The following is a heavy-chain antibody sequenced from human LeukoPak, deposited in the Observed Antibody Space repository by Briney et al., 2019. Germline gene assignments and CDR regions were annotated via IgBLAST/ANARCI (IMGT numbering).Heavy chain of an antibody. CDR2: IHYGGNT. CDR3: ARVPRSYYYYYYMDV. V-gene: IGHV4-59*11. Sequence: SETLSLTCTVSGGSIGSHYWSWIRQPPGKGLEWIGYIHYGGNTNYNPSLKSRVTISVDTSKNQFSLKLSSVTAADTAVYYCARVPRSYYYYYYMDVWGKGTTVTVSS. J-gene: IGHJ6*03. CDR1: GGSIGSHY.